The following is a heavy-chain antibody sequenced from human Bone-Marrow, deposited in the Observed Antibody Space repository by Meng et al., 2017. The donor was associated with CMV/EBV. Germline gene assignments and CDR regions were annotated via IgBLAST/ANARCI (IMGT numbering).Heavy chain of an antibody. CDR2: INPTGGKT. Sequence: ASVKVSCKTSGYTFSTYYIHWVRQVSGQGLEWMGIINPTGGKTRYAQKFQDRIIMTTDTSTSTVYMELSSLRSEDTALYYCTRAARGVPGDFDYWGQGTLVTVSS. CDR1: GYTFSTYY. D-gene: IGHD7-27*01. V-gene: IGHV1-46*01. J-gene: IGHJ4*02. CDR3: TRAARGVPGDFDY.